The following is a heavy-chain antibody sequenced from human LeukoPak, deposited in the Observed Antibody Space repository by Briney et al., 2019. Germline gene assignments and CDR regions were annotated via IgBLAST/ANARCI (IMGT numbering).Heavy chain of an antibody. Sequence: SETLSLTCTVSGGSISSSSYYWGWIRQPPGKGLEWIGSIYYSGSTYYNPSLKSRVTISVDTSRNQFSLMLNSVTAADTAVYYCARHPEIVGATSNWFDPWGQGTLVTVSS. D-gene: IGHD1-26*01. J-gene: IGHJ5*02. CDR2: IYYSGST. V-gene: IGHV4-39*07. CDR1: GGSISSSSYY. CDR3: ARHPEIVGATSNWFDP.